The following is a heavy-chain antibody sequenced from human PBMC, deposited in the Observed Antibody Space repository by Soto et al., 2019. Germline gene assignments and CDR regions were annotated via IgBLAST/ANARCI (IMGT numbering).Heavy chain of an antibody. CDR2: IYYSGST. Sequence: SETLSLTGTVSGGSISSGGYYWSWIRQHPGKGLEWIGYIYYSGSTYYNPSRKSRVTISVDTSKNQLSLKLSSVTAADTAVYYCARSPPCDLTIFSPVDYWGQGTLVTVSS. CDR3: ARSPPCDLTIFSPVDY. D-gene: IGHD3-9*01. CDR1: GGSISSGGYY. J-gene: IGHJ4*02. V-gene: IGHV4-31*03.